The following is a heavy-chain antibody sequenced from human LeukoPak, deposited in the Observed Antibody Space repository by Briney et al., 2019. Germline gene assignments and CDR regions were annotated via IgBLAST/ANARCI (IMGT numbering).Heavy chain of an antibody. V-gene: IGHV3-21*01. J-gene: IGHJ5*02. D-gene: IGHD6-6*01. CDR2: ISGSSSL. CDR3: ARGSSNVAARNNWFDP. Sequence: GGSLRLSCAASGFTFSGYDMNWVRQAPGKGLEWVSSISGSSSLYYADSMKGRFTISRDNGKNSLYLQMNGLRAEDTAVYFCARGSSNVAARNNWFDPWGQGTLVTVSS. CDR1: GFTFSGYD.